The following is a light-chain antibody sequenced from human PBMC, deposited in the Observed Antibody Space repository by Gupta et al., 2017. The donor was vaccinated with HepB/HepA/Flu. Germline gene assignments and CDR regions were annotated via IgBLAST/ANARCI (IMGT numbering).Light chain of an antibody. V-gene: IGKV3-15*01. Sequence: EIVMTQSPATLSVSPGEISTLSCRASQSVSSKLAWYQQKPGQAPRLLIYGASTMDSGIPARFSGSGSGTDFTLTISSLQSEDFASYFCQQGKNWPPWTFGPGTKMEIK. CDR1: QSVSSK. J-gene: IGKJ2*01. CDR2: GAS. CDR3: QQGKNWPPWT.